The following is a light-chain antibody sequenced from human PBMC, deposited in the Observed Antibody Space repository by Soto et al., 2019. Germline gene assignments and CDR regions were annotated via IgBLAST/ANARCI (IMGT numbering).Light chain of an antibody. CDR3: KQRSNWPLT. V-gene: IGKV3-15*01. J-gene: IGKJ5*01. Sequence: EIVMTQSPATLSVSPGGRATLSCRASQSISDTLAWYQQKPGQAPRLLIYGASTRVTGIQARFSGSGSGTESTLTIRSLQSEDFAVYYCKQRSNWPLTFGQGTRLEIK. CDR2: GAS. CDR1: QSISDT.